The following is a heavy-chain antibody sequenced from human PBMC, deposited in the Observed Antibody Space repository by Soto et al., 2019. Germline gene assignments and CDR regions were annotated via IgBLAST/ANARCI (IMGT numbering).Heavy chain of an antibody. D-gene: IGHD3-10*01. CDR1: GFTFKRAW. CDR2: IKSGIDGEAT. J-gene: IGHJ4*02. CDR3: STGLGTYYSRLDY. V-gene: IGHV3-15*07. Sequence: EVQLVESGGGLVKPGGSLTLSCAASGFTFKRAWMNWVRQAPGKGLEWVGRIKSGIDGEATDYSAPVKGRFTISRDDSRNTLSLQMNSLKPEDTAIYYCSTGLGTYYSRLDYWGRGTLVTVSS.